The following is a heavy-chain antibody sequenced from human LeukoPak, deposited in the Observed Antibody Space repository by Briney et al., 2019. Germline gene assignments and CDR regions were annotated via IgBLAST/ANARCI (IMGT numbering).Heavy chain of an antibody. Sequence: SETLSLTCTVSGGSISSNSYYWGWILQPPGKGLEWIGSISYSGSTYYNPSLKSRVTISVDTSKDQFSLKLSSVTAADTAVYYCARQSVAAATGYWGQGTLVTVSS. D-gene: IGHD2-2*01. CDR2: ISYSGST. V-gene: IGHV4-39*01. J-gene: IGHJ4*02. CDR3: ARQSVAAATGY. CDR1: GGSISSNSYY.